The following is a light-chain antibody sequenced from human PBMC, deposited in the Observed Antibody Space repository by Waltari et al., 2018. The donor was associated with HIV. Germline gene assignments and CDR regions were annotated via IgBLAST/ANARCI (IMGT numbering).Light chain of an antibody. V-gene: IGKV2-28*01. Sequence: DIVMTQSPLSLPVTPGEAASISCRSSQSLLHSNGYSYLDWYLQKPGQSPQLLIYLGSNRASGVPDRFSDSGSGTDFTLKISRVEAEDVGVYYCMQALQTPRTFGQGTKVEIK. CDR3: MQALQTPRT. CDR1: QSLLHSNGYSY. CDR2: LGS. J-gene: IGKJ1*01.